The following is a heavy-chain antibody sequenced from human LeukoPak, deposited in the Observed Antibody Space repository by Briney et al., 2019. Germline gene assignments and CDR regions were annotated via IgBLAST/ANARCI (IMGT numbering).Heavy chain of an antibody. CDR2: IYYSGST. V-gene: IGHV4-30-4*01. Sequence: PSETLSLTCTVSGGSISSGDYYWSWIRQPPGKGLEWIGYIYYSGSTYYNPSLKSRVTISVDKSKNQFSLKLSSVTAADTAVYFCARAVTTDYFDYWGQGTLVTVSS. D-gene: IGHD4-17*01. J-gene: IGHJ4*02. CDR1: GGSISSGDYY. CDR3: ARAVTTDYFDY.